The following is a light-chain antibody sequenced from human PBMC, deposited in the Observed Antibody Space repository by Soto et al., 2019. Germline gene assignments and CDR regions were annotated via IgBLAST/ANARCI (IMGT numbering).Light chain of an antibody. Sequence: EIVLTQSPGTLSLSPGEGATVSCRASQSVRNGALAWYQQKPGQAPRLLIFGASSRATDIPDRFSASGSGTHFPPTISRMEAEDFAVYYRHQSGDSAHTFGQGTKLDIK. V-gene: IGKV3-20*01. CDR1: QSVRNGA. CDR2: GAS. J-gene: IGKJ2*01. CDR3: HQSGDSAHT.